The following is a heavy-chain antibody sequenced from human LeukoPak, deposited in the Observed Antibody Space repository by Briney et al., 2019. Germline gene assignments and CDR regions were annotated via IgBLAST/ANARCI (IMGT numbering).Heavy chain of an antibody. J-gene: IGHJ4*02. Sequence: GGSLRLSCAASGFTFSSYAMHWVRQAPGKGLEWVAVISYDGSNKYYADSVKGRFTISRDNSKNTLYLQMNSLRAEDTAVYYCAKDLTPIMITFGGVIPNPIGYWGQGTLVTVSS. D-gene: IGHD3-16*02. CDR1: GFTFSSYA. CDR2: ISYDGSNK. V-gene: IGHV3-30*04. CDR3: AKDLTPIMITFGGVIPNPIGY.